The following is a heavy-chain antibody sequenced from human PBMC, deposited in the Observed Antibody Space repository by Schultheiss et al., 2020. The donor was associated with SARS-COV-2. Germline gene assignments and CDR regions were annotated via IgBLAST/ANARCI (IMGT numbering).Heavy chain of an antibody. J-gene: IGHJ5*02. V-gene: IGHV4-38-2*02. D-gene: IGHD6-25*01. CDR2: INHSGST. CDR3: ARGPRRRPNWFDP. CDR1: GYSISSGYY. Sequence: SETLSLTCTVSGYSISSGYYWGWIRQPPGKGLEWIGEINHSGSTNYSPSLKSRVTISVDTSKNQFSLKLSSVTAADTAVYYCARGPRRRPNWFDPWGQGTLVTVSS.